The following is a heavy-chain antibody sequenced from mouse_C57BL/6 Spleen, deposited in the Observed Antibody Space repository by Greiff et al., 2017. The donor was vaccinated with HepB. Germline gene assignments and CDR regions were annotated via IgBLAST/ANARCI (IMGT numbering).Heavy chain of an antibody. D-gene: IGHD1-1*01. CDR3: ARRVYYEGSSSHWYFDV. V-gene: IGHV1-50*01. CDR1: GYTFTSYW. Sequence: QVQLQQPGAELVKPGASVKLSCKASGYTFTSYWMQWVKQRPGQGLEWIGEIDPSDSYTNYNQKFKGKATLTVDTSSNTAYMQLSSLTSEDSAVYYCARRVYYEGSSSHWYFDVWGTGTTVTVSS. J-gene: IGHJ1*03. CDR2: IDPSDSYT.